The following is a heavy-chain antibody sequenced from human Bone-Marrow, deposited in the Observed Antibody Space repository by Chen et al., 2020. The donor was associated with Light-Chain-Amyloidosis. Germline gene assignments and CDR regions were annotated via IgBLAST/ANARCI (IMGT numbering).Heavy chain of an antibody. CDR3: ARVALISVAAAGSWFDP. Sequence: QLQLQESGPGLVKPSETLSLPCTVSGGSIRSSSYYWGWIRQPPGKGLEWIGSIFYSGSTHYNPSLKSRVTISVDTSKNQFSLKLTSVTAADTAVYYCARVALISVAAAGSWFDPWGQGTLVTVSS. J-gene: IGHJ5*02. V-gene: IGHV4-39*07. CDR2: IFYSGST. CDR1: GGSIRSSSYY. D-gene: IGHD6-13*01.